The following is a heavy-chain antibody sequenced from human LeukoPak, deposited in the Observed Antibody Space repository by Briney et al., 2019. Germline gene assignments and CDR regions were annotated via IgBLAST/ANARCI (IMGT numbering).Heavy chain of an antibody. CDR3: ARDHAVAAAGRYYYYGMDV. V-gene: IGHV1-69*13. CDR2: IIPIFGTA. D-gene: IGHD6-13*01. CDR1: GYTFTGYY. J-gene: IGHJ6*02. Sequence: ASVKVSCKASGYTFTGYYMHWVRQAPGQGLEWMGGIIPIFGTANYAQKFQGRVTITADESTSTAYMELSSLRSEDTAVYYCARDHAVAAAGRYYYYGMDVWGQGTTVTVSS.